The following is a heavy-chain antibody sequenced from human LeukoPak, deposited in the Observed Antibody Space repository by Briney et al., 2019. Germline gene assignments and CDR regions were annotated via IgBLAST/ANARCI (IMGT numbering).Heavy chain of an antibody. Sequence: SETLSLTCAVYGGSFSGYYWSWIRQPPGKGLEWIGYIYHSGTTYYNPSLKSRVTLSIDRSKNQFSLKLSSVTAADTAVYYCARARDTTSGSNWFDPWGQGTLVTVSS. J-gene: IGHJ5*02. D-gene: IGHD1-26*01. CDR3: ARARDTTSGSNWFDP. CDR2: IYHSGTT. V-gene: IGHV4-34*01. CDR1: GGSFSGYY.